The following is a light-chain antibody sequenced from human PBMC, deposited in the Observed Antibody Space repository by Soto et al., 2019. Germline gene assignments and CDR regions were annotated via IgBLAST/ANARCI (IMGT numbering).Light chain of an antibody. Sequence: DLPMTQSPSSLSASVGDRVTITCRASQSITTYLNWYRQKPGKAPKLLIYAASRLQSGVPSRFSGSGSETELTLSISSLQPEDFATYFCQQIYSAPLTFGGGTKVEIK. J-gene: IGKJ4*01. CDR2: AAS. CDR3: QQIYSAPLT. V-gene: IGKV1-39*01. CDR1: QSITTY.